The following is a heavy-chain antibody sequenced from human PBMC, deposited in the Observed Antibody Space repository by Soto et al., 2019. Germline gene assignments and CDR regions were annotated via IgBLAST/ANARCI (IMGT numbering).Heavy chain of an antibody. CDR3: ARGDYGDGYYYYGMDV. Sequence: ASVKVSCKASGYTFTGYYMHWVRQAPGQGLEWKGWINPNSGGINYAQKFQGWVTMTRDTSISTAYMELSRLRSDDTAVYYCARGDYGDGYYYYGMDVWGQGTTVTVSS. V-gene: IGHV1-2*04. CDR2: INPNSGGI. D-gene: IGHD4-17*01. J-gene: IGHJ6*02. CDR1: GYTFTGYY.